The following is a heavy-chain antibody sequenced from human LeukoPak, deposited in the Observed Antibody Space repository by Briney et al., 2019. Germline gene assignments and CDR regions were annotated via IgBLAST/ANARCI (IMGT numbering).Heavy chain of an antibody. Sequence: GASVKVSCKASGYTFTSYYMHWVRQAPGQGLEWMGIINPSGGSTSYAQKFQGRVTMTRDTSTSTVYMELSSLRSEDTTVYYCASDILTGYDAFDIWGQGTWSPSLQ. CDR1: GYTFTSYY. V-gene: IGHV1-46*01. D-gene: IGHD3-9*01. CDR2: INPSGGST. CDR3: ASDILTGYDAFDI. J-gene: IGHJ3*02.